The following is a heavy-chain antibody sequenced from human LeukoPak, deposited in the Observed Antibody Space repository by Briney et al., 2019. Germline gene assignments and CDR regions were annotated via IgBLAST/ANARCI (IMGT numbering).Heavy chain of an antibody. CDR1: GFTFSDYY. V-gene: IGHV3-11*01. J-gene: IGHJ4*02. CDR3: ATYSSSSGGIDY. D-gene: IGHD6-6*01. CDR2: ISTSGSTT. Sequence: PGGSLRLSCAASGFTFSDYYTNWIRQAPGMGLEWVSCISTSGSTTYYADSVKGRFTVSRDNAKNSLSLQMNSLRDEDTAVYYCATYSSSSGGIDYWGQGTLVTVSS.